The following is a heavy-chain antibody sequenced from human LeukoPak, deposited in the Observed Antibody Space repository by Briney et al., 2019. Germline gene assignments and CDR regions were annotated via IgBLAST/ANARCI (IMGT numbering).Heavy chain of an antibody. V-gene: IGHV4-39*01. CDR3: ARPVRSGYPPHYFDY. J-gene: IGHJ4*02. CDR2: IYYSGST. Sequence: SETLSLTCTVSGDSICSSSYYWGWIRQPPGKGLEWIGTIYYSGSTYYNPSLKSRVTISTYTSKNQFSLKLSSVTAADTAVYYCARPVRSGYPPHYFDYWGQGTLVTVSS. D-gene: IGHD3-22*01. CDR1: GDSICSSSYY.